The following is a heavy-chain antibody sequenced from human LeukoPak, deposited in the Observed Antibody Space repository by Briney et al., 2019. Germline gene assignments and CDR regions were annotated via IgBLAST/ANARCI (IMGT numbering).Heavy chain of an antibody. Sequence: GGSLRLSCAVSGFTVSSNYMSWVRQAPGKGLEWVSVIYSGGSTYYADSVKGRFTISRDNSKNTLYLQMNSLRAEDTAVYYCARDGTREYSYGYPYYYYGMDVWGQGTTVTVSS. CDR1: GFTVSSNY. J-gene: IGHJ6*02. D-gene: IGHD5-18*01. CDR2: IYSGGST. CDR3: ARDGTREYSYGYPYYYYGMDV. V-gene: IGHV3-53*01.